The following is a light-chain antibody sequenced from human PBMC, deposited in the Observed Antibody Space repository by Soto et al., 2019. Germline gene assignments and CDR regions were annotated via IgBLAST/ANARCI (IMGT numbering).Light chain of an antibody. CDR1: QSVSSSY. CDR3: QQYGCSPYT. J-gene: IGKJ2*01. Sequence: EIVLTQSPGTLSLFPGERATLSCRASQSVSSSYLAWYQQKPGQAPRLLIYAASSRATGIPDRFSGSGSGTDFTLIVSRREPDDCAVYYCQQYGCSPYTFGQGTKVEIK. V-gene: IGKV3-20*01. CDR2: AAS.